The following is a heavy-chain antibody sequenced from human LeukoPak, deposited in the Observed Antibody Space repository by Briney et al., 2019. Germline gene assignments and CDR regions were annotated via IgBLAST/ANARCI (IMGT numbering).Heavy chain of an antibody. CDR2: IKQDGSQE. V-gene: IGHV3-7*01. J-gene: IGHJ4*02. CDR1: QFTFSNYW. D-gene: IGHD5-24*01. CDR3: AKGRDGYNYFFDY. Sequence: TGGSLRLSSAASQFTFSNYWMSWVRQAPGKGLEWVAHIKQDGSQEQYVGSVKGRCTISRDNSKNALYLQMNSLRAEDTAVYYCAKGRDGYNYFFDYWGQGTLVTVSS.